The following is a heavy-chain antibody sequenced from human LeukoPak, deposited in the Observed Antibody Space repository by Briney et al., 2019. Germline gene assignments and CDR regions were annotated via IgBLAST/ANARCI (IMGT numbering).Heavy chain of an antibody. V-gene: IGHV1-18*04. CDR3: ARDEGYSSSWYGDY. Sequence: ASVKVSCKASGYTFTGHYMHWVRQAPGQGLEWMGWISAYNGNTNYAQKLQGRVTMTTDTSTSTAYMELRSLRSDDTAVYYCARDEGYSSSWYGDYWGQGTLVTVSS. D-gene: IGHD6-13*01. CDR2: ISAYNGNT. J-gene: IGHJ4*02. CDR1: GYTFTGHY.